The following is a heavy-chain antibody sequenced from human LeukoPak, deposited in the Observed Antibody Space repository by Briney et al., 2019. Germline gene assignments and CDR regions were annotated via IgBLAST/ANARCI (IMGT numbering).Heavy chain of an antibody. CDR1: GYTFTSYG. Sequence: ASVKVSCKASGYTFTSYGISWVRQAPGQGLEWMGWISAYNGNTNYAQKLQGRVTMTTDTSTSTAYMELRSLRSDDTAVYYCVSGGYSGYASDYFDYWGQGTLVTVSS. J-gene: IGHJ4*02. CDR2: ISAYNGNT. CDR3: VSGGYSGYASDYFDY. V-gene: IGHV1-18*01. D-gene: IGHD5-12*01.